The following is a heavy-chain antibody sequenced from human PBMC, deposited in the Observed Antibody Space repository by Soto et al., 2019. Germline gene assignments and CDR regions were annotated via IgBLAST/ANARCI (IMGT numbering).Heavy chain of an antibody. D-gene: IGHD4-17*01. Sequence: EVQLVESGGGLVQPGRSLRLSCAASGFTFDDYAMHWVRQAPGKGLEYVSGISWNSGSIAYADSVKGRFTISRDNAKNSLYLQMNSLRPEDTALYYCAKACTVTPTPYGMDVWGQGTTVTVSS. CDR1: GFTFDDYA. CDR3: AKACTVTPTPYGMDV. J-gene: IGHJ6*02. V-gene: IGHV3-9*01. CDR2: ISWNSGSI.